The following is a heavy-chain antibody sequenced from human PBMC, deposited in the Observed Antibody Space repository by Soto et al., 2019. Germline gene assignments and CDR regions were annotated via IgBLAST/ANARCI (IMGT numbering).Heavy chain of an antibody. CDR3: ARERRVYVLWFDT. CDR2: LNVATGNT. V-gene: IGHV1-3*01. Sequence: VQLVQSGGEVKKPGASVKVSCNDSGYIFSKYAIHWVRQAPGQNLEWLGWLNVATGNTKYSQKFQCLVTITRDMAATTAYLELNRLTSEDTAVYYCARERRVYVLWFDTWGQGTLVTVSS. J-gene: IGHJ5*02. CDR1: GYIFSKYA. D-gene: IGHD3-16*01.